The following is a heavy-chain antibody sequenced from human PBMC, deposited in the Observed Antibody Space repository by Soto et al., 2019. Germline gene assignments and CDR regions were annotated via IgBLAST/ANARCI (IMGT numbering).Heavy chain of an antibody. Sequence: SETLSLTCTVSGGSISSYYWSWIRQPPGKGLEWIGYIYYSGSTNYNPSLKSRVTISVDTSKNQFSLKLSSVTAADTAAYYCARVGRGATGAFDIWGQGTMVTVS. V-gene: IGHV4-59*01. CDR1: GGSISSYY. CDR3: ARVGRGATGAFDI. D-gene: IGHD1-26*01. J-gene: IGHJ3*02. CDR2: IYYSGST.